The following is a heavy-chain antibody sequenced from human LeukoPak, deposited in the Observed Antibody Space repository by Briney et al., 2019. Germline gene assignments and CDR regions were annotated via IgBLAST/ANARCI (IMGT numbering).Heavy chain of an antibody. CDR3: ARDLGGSTISGSFDI. V-gene: IGHV3-11*01. D-gene: IGHD3-9*01. Sequence: PGGSLRLSCAASGFTFSDYYMSWIRQASGKGLEWVSYISYSGTTIYYADSVKGRFTISRDNAKNSLYLQMNSLRAEDTAVYYCARDLGGSTISGSFDIWGQGTMVTVSS. CDR2: ISYSGTTI. J-gene: IGHJ3*02. CDR1: GFTFSDYY.